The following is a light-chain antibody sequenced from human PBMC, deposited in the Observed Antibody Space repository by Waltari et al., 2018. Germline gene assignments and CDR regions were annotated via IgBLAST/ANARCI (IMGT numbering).Light chain of an antibody. CDR1: QSISSW. V-gene: IGKV1-5*03. CDR2: QAS. Sequence: DIQMTQSPSNLSASVGDRVTITCRASQSISSWLAWYQQKPGKAPKLLIYQASSLESWVPSRFSGSGSGTQFTLTISSLQPDDFATYYCQQYNSYPYTFGQGTKLEIK. CDR3: QQYNSYPYT. J-gene: IGKJ2*01.